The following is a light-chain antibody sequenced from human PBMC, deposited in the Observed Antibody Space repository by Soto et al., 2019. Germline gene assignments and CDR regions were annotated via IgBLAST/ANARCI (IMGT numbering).Light chain of an antibody. Sequence: EILLTQSPVTLSLSRGERATLSCRASQSVSSYLAWYQQRPGQTPRLLIYGVSNRATGIPDRFSGSGSGTDFTLTISRLEPEDFAVYYCQQYVTSPLTFGGGTKVDIK. V-gene: IGKV3-20*01. CDR3: QQYVTSPLT. J-gene: IGKJ4*01. CDR1: QSVSSY. CDR2: GVS.